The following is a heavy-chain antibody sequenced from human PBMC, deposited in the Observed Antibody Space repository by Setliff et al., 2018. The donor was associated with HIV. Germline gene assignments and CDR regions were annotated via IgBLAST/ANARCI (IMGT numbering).Heavy chain of an antibody. CDR3: ARVGVRNWNDDGIDY. CDR2: IFYSGDA. CDR1: GDSISSGTYY. D-gene: IGHD1-1*01. V-gene: IGHV4-39*01. Sequence: SETLSLTCNVSGDSISSGTYYWGWDRQAPGKGLEWIGSIFYSGDAHYNPSLKRRVTISVDTSKNQLSLKVRSVTAADTALYYCARVGVRNWNDDGIDYWGQGTLVTVSS. J-gene: IGHJ4*02.